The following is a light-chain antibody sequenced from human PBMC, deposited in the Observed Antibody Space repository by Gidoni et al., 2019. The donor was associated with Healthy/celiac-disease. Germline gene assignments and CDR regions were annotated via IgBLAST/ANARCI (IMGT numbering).Light chain of an antibody. V-gene: IGKV3-15*01. CDR1: QSVSSN. J-gene: IGKJ4*01. Sequence: EIVMTQSPATLSVSPRERATLSCRASQSVSSNLAWYQQKPGQAPRLLIYGASTRATGIPARFSGSGSGTEFTLTISSLQSEDFAVFYCQQYNNWLLTFXGXTKVEIK. CDR2: GAS. CDR3: QQYNNWLLT.